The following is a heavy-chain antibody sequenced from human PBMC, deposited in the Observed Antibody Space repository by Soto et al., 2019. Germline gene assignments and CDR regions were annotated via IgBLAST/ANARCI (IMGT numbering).Heavy chain of an antibody. D-gene: IGHD5-12*01. V-gene: IGHV1-69*13. J-gene: IGHJ6*02. CDR1: GGTFSSYA. CDR2: IIPIFGTA. CDR3: ARDRNIVATIYNYYGMDV. Sequence: ASVKVSCRASGGTFSSYAISWVRQAPGQGLEWMGGIIPIFGTANYAQKFQGRVTITADESTSTAYMELSSLRSEDTAVYYCARDRNIVATIYNYYGMDVWGQGTTVTGSS.